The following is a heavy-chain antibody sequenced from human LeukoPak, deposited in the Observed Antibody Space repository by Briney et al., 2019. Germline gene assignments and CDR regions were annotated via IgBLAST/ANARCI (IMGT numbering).Heavy chain of an antibody. J-gene: IGHJ5*02. V-gene: IGHV1-2*02. D-gene: IGHD3-22*01. CDR2: INPNSGGT. CDR3: ARGALMIVVDNWFDP. Sequence: GASVKVSCKASGYTFTGYYMHWVRQAPGQGLEWMGWINPNSGGTNYAQKFQGGVTMTRDTSISTAYMELSRLRSDDTAVYYCARGALMIVVDNWFDPWGQGTLVTVSS. CDR1: GYTFTGYY.